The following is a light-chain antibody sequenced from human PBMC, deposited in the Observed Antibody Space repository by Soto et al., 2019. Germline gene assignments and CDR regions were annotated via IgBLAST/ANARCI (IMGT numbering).Light chain of an antibody. CDR3: HQYKTYST. CDR2: DAS. J-gene: IGKJ1*01. V-gene: IGKV1-5*01. Sequence: DIQLTQSPSTLPASVGDRVTITCRASQSLNNRLAWYQQKPGKAPKLLIYDASTLESGVSSRFSGTGSGTECTLTITDLQADDLATYFCHQYKTYSTFGQGTKV. CDR1: QSLNNR.